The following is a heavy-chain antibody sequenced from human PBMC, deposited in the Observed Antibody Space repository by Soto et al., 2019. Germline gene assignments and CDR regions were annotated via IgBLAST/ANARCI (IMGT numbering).Heavy chain of an antibody. CDR1: GFTFSSYA. CDR3: ARDGYCSSTSCYDGPDDAFDI. CDR2: ISYDGSNK. J-gene: IGHJ3*02. D-gene: IGHD2-2*03. V-gene: IGHV3-30-3*01. Sequence: GGSLRLSCASSGFTFSSYAMHLVRQAPGKGLEWVAVISYDGSNKYYADSVKGRFTISRDNSKNTLYLQMNSLRAEDTAVYYCARDGYCSSTSCYDGPDDAFDIWGQGTMVTVSS.